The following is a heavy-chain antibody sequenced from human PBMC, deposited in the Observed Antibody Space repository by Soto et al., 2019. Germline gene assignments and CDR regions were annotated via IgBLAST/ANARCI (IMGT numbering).Heavy chain of an antibody. CDR3: AKESGYIKDRDDYYGMDV. CDR1: GFTFDDYA. V-gene: IGHV3-43D*03. D-gene: IGHD5-18*01. CDR2: ISWNGGST. Sequence: GGSLRLSCAASGFTFDDYAMHWVRQAPGKGLEWVSLISWNGGSTYYADSVKGRFTISRDNSKNSLYLQMNSLRAEDTVLYYCAKESGYIKDRDDYYGMDVWGQGTTVTVSS. J-gene: IGHJ6*02.